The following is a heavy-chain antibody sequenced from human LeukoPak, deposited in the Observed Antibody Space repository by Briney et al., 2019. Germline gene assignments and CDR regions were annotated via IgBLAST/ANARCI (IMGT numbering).Heavy chain of an antibody. D-gene: IGHD6-6*01. CDR2: IYYSGST. CDR3: AKARPNAFDI. V-gene: IGHV4-59*01. J-gene: IGHJ3*02. Sequence: SETLSLTCTVSGGSISTYYLSWIRQPPGKGLEWIGYIYYSGSTNYNPSLKSRVTISVDTSKNQFSLKLSSVTAADTAVYYCAKARPNAFDIWGQGTMVTVSS. CDR1: GGSISTYY.